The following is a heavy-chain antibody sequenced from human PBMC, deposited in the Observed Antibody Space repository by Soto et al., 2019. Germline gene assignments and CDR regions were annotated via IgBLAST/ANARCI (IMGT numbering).Heavy chain of an antibody. CDR1: GYTFTSYY. Sequence: ASVKVSCKASGYTFTSYYMHWVRQAPGQGLEWMGIINPSGGSTSYAQKFQGRVTMTRDTSTSTVYMELSSLRSEDTAVYYCARDAKHVENYSYGMDVWGQGTTVTVSS. J-gene: IGHJ6*02. CDR3: ARDAKHVENYSYGMDV. CDR2: INPSGGST. V-gene: IGHV1-46*01. D-gene: IGHD1-1*01.